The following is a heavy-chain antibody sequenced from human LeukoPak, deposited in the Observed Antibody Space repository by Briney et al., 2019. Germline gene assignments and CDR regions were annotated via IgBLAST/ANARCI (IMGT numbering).Heavy chain of an antibody. J-gene: IGHJ4*02. Sequence: GGSLRLSCEASGFSFSNYGMHWVRQTPGKGLEWVTFIQFDGSNKYYLDSVKGRFTISRDNSKNTLYLQMNSLRAEDTAVYYCAKGPRYSSSPYFDYWGQGTLVTVSS. CDR3: AKGPRYSSSPYFDY. CDR1: GFSFSNYG. CDR2: IQFDGSNK. D-gene: IGHD6-13*01. V-gene: IGHV3-30*02.